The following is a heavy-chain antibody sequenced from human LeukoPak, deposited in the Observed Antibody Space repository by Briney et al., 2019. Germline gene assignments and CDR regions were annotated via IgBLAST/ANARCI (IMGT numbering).Heavy chain of an antibody. Sequence: GGSLRLSCAASGFTFSSYAMTWVRQAPGKGLEWVSGISGGNGATYYADSVKGRFTISRDNAKNTLYLQMNSLRAEDTAVYYCARGYSGYFYYWGQGTLVTVSS. CDR1: GFTFSSYA. V-gene: IGHV3-23*01. CDR3: ARGYSGYFYY. D-gene: IGHD5-12*01. J-gene: IGHJ4*02. CDR2: ISGGNGAT.